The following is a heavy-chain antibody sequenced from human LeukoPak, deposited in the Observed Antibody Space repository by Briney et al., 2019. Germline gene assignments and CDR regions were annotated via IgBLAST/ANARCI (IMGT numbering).Heavy chain of an antibody. V-gene: IGHV4-39*01. CDR1: GGSISSSSYY. CDR2: ICYSGST. D-gene: IGHD5-18*01. Sequence: SETLSLTCTVSGGSISSSSYYWGWIRQPPGKGLEWIGSICYSGSTYYNPSLKSRVTISVDTSKNQFSLKLSSVTAADTAVYYCARQKRIAYSYGYGGWFDPWGQGTLVTVSS. CDR3: ARQKRIAYSYGYGGWFDP. J-gene: IGHJ5*02.